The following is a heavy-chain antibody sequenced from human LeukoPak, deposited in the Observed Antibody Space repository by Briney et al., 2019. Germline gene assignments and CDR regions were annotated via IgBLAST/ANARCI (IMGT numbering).Heavy chain of an antibody. CDR2: IYRSGST. CDR3: ARGDCSSTICYSPMDV. V-gene: IGHV4-38-2*02. D-gene: IGHD2-2*01. Sequence: SETLSLTCTVSGYSISSGYYWVWIRQPPGKGLEWIGSIYRSGSTNCNPSLKSRVTISVDTSKNQFSLKVNSVTAADTAVYYCARGDCSSTICYSPMDVWGKGTTVTVSS. J-gene: IGHJ6*03. CDR1: GYSISSGYY.